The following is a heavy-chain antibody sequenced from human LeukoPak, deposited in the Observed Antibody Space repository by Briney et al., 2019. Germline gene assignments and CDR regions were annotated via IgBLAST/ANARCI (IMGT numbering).Heavy chain of an antibody. CDR3: ARAQPGGIIDY. CDR1: GFTFSSYS. V-gene: IGHV3-21*01. CDR2: ISSSSSYI. Sequence: GGSLRLSCAASGFTFSSYSMNWVRQAPGKGLEWVSSISSSSSYIYYADSVKGRFTISRDNAKNSLYPQMNSLRAEDTAVYYCARAQPGGIIDYWGQGTLVTVSS. J-gene: IGHJ4*02. D-gene: IGHD1-14*01.